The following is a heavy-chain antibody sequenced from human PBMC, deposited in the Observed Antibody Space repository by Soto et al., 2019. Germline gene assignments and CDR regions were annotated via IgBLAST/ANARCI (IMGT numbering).Heavy chain of an antibody. CDR3: ARAYHHAGGYFDWPTLMAV. CDR1: GFTVSSNY. CDR2: IYSGGST. V-gene: IGHV3-53*01. D-gene: IGHD3-9*01. J-gene: IGHJ6*02. Sequence: GGSLRLSCAASGFTVSSNYMSWVRQAPGKGLEWVSVIYSGGSTYYADSVKGRFTISRDNSKNTLYLQMNSLRAEDTAVYYCARAYHHAGGYFDWPTLMAVWGQGTTVTVSS.